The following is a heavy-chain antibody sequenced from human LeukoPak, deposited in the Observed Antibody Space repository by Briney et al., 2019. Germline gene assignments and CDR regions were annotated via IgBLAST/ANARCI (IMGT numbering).Heavy chain of an antibody. Sequence: GGSLRLSCAASGFTFSSYAMHWVRQAPGKGLEWVAVISYDGSNKYYAGSVKGRFTISRDNSKNTLYLQMNSLRAEDTAVYYCATDLRTVGGLELLYYYYYYGMDVWGQGTTVTVSS. CDR3: ATDLRTVGGLELLYYYYYYGMDV. J-gene: IGHJ6*02. V-gene: IGHV3-30-3*01. CDR1: GFTFSSYA. CDR2: ISYDGSNK. D-gene: IGHD1-26*01.